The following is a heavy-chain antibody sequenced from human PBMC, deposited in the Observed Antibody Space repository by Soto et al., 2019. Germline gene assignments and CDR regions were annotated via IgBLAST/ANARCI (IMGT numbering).Heavy chain of an antibody. CDR3: AREGGRYCSGGSCQVDY. CDR2: IYYSGNT. CDR1: GGSITSSSYY. D-gene: IGHD2-15*01. J-gene: IGHJ4*02. V-gene: IGHV4-39*02. Sequence: QLQLQESGPVLVKPSETLSLTCTVSGGSITSSSYYWGWIRQPPGKGLEWIGSIYYSGNTYYTPSLKSRVTISVDTSKNQFSLKLSSVTAADTAVYYCAREGGRYCSGGSCQVDYWGQGTRVTVSS.